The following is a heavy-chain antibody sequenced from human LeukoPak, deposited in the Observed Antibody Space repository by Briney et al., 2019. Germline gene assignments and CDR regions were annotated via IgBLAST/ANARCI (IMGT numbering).Heavy chain of an antibody. CDR1: GYTFTSYG. D-gene: IGHD3-22*01. CDR2: ISAYNGNT. V-gene: IGHV1-18*01. Sequence: ASVKVSCKASGYTFTSYGISWVRQAPGQGLEWMGWISAYNGNTNYAQKLQGRVTMTTDTSTSTAYMELRSLRSDDTAVYYCARIDYYDSSGYYSFDYWGQGTLVTVSS. CDR3: ARIDYYDSSGYYSFDY. J-gene: IGHJ4*02.